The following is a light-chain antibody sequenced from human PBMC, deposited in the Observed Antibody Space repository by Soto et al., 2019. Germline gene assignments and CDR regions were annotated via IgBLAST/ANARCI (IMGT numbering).Light chain of an antibody. Sequence: EIVLTQSPGTLSLSPGVRATLSCRASQTVSSSYLAWSQQKPGQAPRPLIYGASNRATGVPDRFSGTGSGTEFTLTISSLQSEDFEIYYCQQYNNWPITFGQGTLLEIK. CDR2: GAS. V-gene: IGKV3D-15*01. J-gene: IGKJ5*01. CDR1: QTVSSSY. CDR3: QQYNNWPIT.